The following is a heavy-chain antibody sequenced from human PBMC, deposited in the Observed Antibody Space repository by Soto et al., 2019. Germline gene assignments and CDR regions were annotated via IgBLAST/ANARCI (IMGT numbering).Heavy chain of an antibody. D-gene: IGHD3-10*01. CDR3: TRAYGAETFDF. V-gene: IGHV1-8*02. CDR1: GYTFNNYD. Sequence: ASVKVSCKASGYTFNNYDIHWVRQAPGHGPEWMGWMNPNSGNTGYAQNFRGRVTMTQNTATGTAYMELSSLRSDDTATYYCTRAYGAETFDFWGQGTRVTVSS. CDR2: MNPNSGNT. J-gene: IGHJ5*01.